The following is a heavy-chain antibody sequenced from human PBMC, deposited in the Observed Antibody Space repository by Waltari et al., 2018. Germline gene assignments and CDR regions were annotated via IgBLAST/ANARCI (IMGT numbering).Heavy chain of an antibody. CDR2: IYYSGRT. V-gene: IGHV4-59*11. CDR1: GGSISSPY. CDR3: ASHGGYYGSGGFDY. Sequence: QVQLQESGPGLVKPSETLSLTCTVSGGSISSPYWSWIRQPPGKGLEWIGYIYYSGRTNYNPARKSRVTISVDTSKNQFSLKLSAVTAADTAVYYCASHGGYYGSGGFDYWGQGTLVTVSS. D-gene: IGHD3-10*01. J-gene: IGHJ4*02.